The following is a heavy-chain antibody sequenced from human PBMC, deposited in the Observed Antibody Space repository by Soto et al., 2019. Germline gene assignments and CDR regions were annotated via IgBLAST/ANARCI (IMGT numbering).Heavy chain of an antibody. D-gene: IGHD3-22*01. CDR1: GFSVRTSGVA. J-gene: IGHJ5*02. Sequence: QITLKESGPTLVKPTQPLTLTCTCSGFSVRTSGVAGGWIRQPPGKALEWLALIYWDDDKRYSPSPKSRLAITKDTSKNQVVLTMTNMDPVDTATYYCAHRGYDSSGYLNWFDPWGQGTLVTVSS. V-gene: IGHV2-5*02. CDR3: AHRGYDSSGYLNWFDP. CDR2: IYWDDDK.